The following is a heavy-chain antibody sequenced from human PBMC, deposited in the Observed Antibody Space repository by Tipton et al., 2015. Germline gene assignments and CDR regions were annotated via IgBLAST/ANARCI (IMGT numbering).Heavy chain of an antibody. J-gene: IGHJ6*02. V-gene: IGHV4-59*01. Sequence: TLSLTCTVSGGSISSYYWSWIRQPPGKGLEWIGYIYYSGSTNYNPSLKSRVTISVDTSKNQFSLKLSSVTAADTAVYYCARGHYVSRMDVWGQGTTGTVSS. CDR2: IYYSGST. CDR1: GGSISSYY. D-gene: IGHD3-10*01. CDR3: ARGHYVSRMDV.